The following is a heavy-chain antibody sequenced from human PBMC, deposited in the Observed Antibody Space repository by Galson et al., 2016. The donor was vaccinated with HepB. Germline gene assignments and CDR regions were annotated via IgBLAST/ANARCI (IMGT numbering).Heavy chain of an antibody. CDR1: GFSFSSYA. Sequence: SLRLSCAASGFSFSSYAMSWVRQAPGKGLEWVSTISGSGGNTCYADSVKGRFTISRDSSKHTLHLQMNNLRAEDTAVYYCAKSLPYRTSSFFDYWGQGTLVTVSA. D-gene: IGHD6-6*01. V-gene: IGHV3-23*01. CDR2: ISGSGGNT. J-gene: IGHJ4*02. CDR3: AKSLPYRTSSFFDY.